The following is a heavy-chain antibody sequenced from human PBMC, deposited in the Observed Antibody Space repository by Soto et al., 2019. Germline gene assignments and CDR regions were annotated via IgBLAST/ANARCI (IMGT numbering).Heavy chain of an antibody. Sequence: GGSLRLSCAASGFTFDDYAMHWVRQAPGKGLEWVSLISWDGGSTYYADSVKGRFTISRDNSKNSLYLQMNSLRAEDTALYYCAKDINSSGWYKAFDIWGQGTMVTVSS. D-gene: IGHD6-19*01. J-gene: IGHJ3*02. CDR3: AKDINSSGWYKAFDI. V-gene: IGHV3-43D*03. CDR1: GFTFDDYA. CDR2: ISWDGGST.